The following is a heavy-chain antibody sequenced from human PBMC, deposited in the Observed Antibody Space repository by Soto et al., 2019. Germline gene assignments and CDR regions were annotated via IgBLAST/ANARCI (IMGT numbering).Heavy chain of an antibody. CDR2: INPKSGGT. V-gene: IGHV1-2*02. CDR1: GYTFSDFY. J-gene: IGHJ5*02. Sequence: QVQLVQSGAEVKKPGASVKVSCKVSGYTFSDFYVHWLRQAPGQGLEWMGWINPKSGGTYYAQKFQGRVTLTRDTFMSTAYMELDRRTSDDPAVYSCASDSGAIMTNCFDPWGQGTLVTVSS. CDR3: ASDSGAIMTNCFDP. D-gene: IGHD3-16*01.